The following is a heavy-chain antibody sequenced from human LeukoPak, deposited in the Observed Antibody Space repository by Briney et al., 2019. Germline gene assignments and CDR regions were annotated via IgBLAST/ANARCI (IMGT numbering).Heavy chain of an antibody. J-gene: IGHJ6*02. V-gene: IGHV3-64*04. CDR2: ISTNGGST. Sequence: GGSLRLSCSASGFTFSSYAMHWVRQAPGKGLEYVSGISTNGGSTYYADSVKGRFTISRDNSKNTLYLQMNSLRAEDTAVYYCARDTARYDDYYYGMDVWGQGTTVTVSS. CDR1: GFTFSSYA. D-gene: IGHD3-16*01. CDR3: ARDTARYDDYYYGMDV.